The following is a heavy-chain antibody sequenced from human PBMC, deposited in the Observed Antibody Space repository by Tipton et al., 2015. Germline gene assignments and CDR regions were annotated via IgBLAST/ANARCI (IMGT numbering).Heavy chain of an antibody. CDR2: VSYSGST. Sequence: TLSLTCTVSGGSISTYYWSWIRQPPGKGLEWIGYVSYSGSTNYNPSLKSRVTISLDTSKNQFSLNLNSVTAADMAVYYCAREVWYYDSSGYDYWGQGTLVTVSS. J-gene: IGHJ4*02. CDR3: AREVWYYDSSGYDY. D-gene: IGHD3-22*01. CDR1: GGSISTYY. V-gene: IGHV4-59*01.